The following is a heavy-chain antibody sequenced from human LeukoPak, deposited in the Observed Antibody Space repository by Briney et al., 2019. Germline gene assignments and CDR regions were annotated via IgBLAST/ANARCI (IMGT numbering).Heavy chain of an antibody. Sequence: GSLRLSCAASGFTFSHYWMHWVRQAPGKGLLWVSRINPDGSDPTYADSVKGRFTISRDNAKNTLYLQMNSLRAEDSAVYFCAALPDPGWGQGTLVTVSS. CDR2: INPDGSDP. V-gene: IGHV3-74*03. CDR3: AALPDPG. J-gene: IGHJ4*02. CDR1: GFTFSHYW.